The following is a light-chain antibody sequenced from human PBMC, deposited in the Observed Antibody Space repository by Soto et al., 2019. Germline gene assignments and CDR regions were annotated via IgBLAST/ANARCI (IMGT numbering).Light chain of an antibody. Sequence: EILLTQSPGTLSLSPGERAALSCRASQSINNNYLAWYQQKRGQAPRLLIYGASSRATGIPDRFSGSGSGTDFTLTISRLEPEDFAVYYCQQYGGSPRTFGQGTKVEIK. CDR3: QQYGGSPRT. CDR1: QSINNNY. CDR2: GAS. V-gene: IGKV3-20*01. J-gene: IGKJ1*01.